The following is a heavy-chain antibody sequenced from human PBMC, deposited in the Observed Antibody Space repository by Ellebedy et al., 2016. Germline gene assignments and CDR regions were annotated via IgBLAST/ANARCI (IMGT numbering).Heavy chain of an antibody. CDR1: GFTFSSYA. CDR3: AKDSVIAAAAIYYGMDV. D-gene: IGHD6-13*01. V-gene: IGHV3-30-3*01. Sequence: GESLKISXAASGFTFSSYAMHWVRQAPGKGLGWVAVISYDGSNKYYADSVKGRFTISRDNSKNTLYLQMNSLRAEDTALYYCAKDSVIAAAAIYYGMDVWGQGTTVTVSS. J-gene: IGHJ6*02. CDR2: ISYDGSNK.